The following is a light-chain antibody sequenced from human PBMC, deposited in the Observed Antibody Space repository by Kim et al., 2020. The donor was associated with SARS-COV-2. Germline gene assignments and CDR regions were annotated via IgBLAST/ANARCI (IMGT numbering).Light chain of an antibody. CDR2: GNT. Sequence: QSVLTQPPSVSGAPGQRVTISCTGSSSNIGAGYDVHWYQQLPGTAPKLLMYGNTKRPSGVPDRFSGSKSGTSASLAITGLQAEDEADYYCQSYDTSLIGYVFGSGTQVTVL. V-gene: IGLV1-40*01. J-gene: IGLJ1*01. CDR1: SSNIGAGYD. CDR3: QSYDTSLIGYV.